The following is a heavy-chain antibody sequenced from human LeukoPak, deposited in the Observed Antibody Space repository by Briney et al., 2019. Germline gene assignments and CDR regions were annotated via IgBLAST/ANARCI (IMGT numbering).Heavy chain of an antibody. CDR3: ARDRYCSGGSCYRALGY. V-gene: IGHV3-30-3*01. CDR2: ISYDGSNK. Sequence: GTSLRLSCEASGFAFGSYAMHWVRQAPGKGLEWVAVISYDGSNKYYADSVKGRFTISRDNSKNTLYLQMNSLRAEDTAVYYCARDRYCSGGSCYRALGYWGQGTLDTVSS. CDR1: GFAFGSYA. D-gene: IGHD2-15*01. J-gene: IGHJ4*02.